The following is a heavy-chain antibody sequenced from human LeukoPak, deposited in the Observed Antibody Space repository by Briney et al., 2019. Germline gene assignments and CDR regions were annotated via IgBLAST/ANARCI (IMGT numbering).Heavy chain of an antibody. Sequence: ASVKVSCKASGYIFTTYGVNWMRQAPGQGLEYMGWINTNTGHPSYAQDFTGRFVFSLDTSVSTAYLQINNLEAEDTAVYYCARDPYLRAFDYWGQGTLVTVSS. CDR2: INTNTGHP. J-gene: IGHJ4*02. D-gene: IGHD3-10*02. CDR3: ARDPYLRAFDY. V-gene: IGHV7-4-1*02. CDR1: GYIFTTYG.